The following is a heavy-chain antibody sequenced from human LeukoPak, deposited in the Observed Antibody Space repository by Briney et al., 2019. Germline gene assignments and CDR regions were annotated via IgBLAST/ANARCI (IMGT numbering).Heavy chain of an antibody. J-gene: IGHJ4*02. CDR2: ISWNSGSI. Sequence: GGSLRLSCTASGFTFDDYAMHWVRQAPGKGLEWVSGISWNSGSIGYADSVKGRFTISRDNAKNSLYLQMNSLRAEDTALYYCVKDTGDRDYFDYWGQGTLVTVSS. CDR1: GFTFDDYA. D-gene: IGHD7-27*01. V-gene: IGHV3-9*01. CDR3: VKDTGDRDYFDY.